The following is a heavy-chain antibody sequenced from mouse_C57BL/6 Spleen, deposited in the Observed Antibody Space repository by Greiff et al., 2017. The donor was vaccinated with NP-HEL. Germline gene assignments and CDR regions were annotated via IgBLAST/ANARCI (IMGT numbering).Heavy chain of an antibody. CDR2: IYPGDGDT. J-gene: IGHJ1*03. CDR1: GYAFSSSW. V-gene: IGHV1-82*01. D-gene: IGHD2-3*01. CDR3: ARDIYDGYWYFDV. Sequence: VQLQQSGPELVKPGASVKISCKASGYAFSSSWLNWVKQRPGTGLEWIGRIYPGDGDTNYNGKFKGTATLTADKSSSTAYMQLSSLTSEDSAVYFCARDIYDGYWYFDVWGTGTTVTVSS.